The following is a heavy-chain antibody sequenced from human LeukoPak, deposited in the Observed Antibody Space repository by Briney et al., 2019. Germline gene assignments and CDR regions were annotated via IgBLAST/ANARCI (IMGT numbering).Heavy chain of an antibody. Sequence: PGGSLRLSCAASGFTFSNYAMSWVRQAPGKGLEWVSVISTSGHSTHYADSVRGRVTISRDNSKNTLYLQMNSLRVEDTAVYYCARGTDYYYGMDVWGQGTTVTVSS. CDR2: ISTSGHST. CDR3: ARGTDYYYGMDV. V-gene: IGHV3-23*01. CDR1: GFTFSNYA. J-gene: IGHJ6*02. D-gene: IGHD4-17*01.